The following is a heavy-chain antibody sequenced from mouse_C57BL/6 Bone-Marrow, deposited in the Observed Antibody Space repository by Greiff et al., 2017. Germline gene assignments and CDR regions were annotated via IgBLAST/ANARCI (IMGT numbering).Heavy chain of an antibody. J-gene: IGHJ2*01. CDR2: INPNNGGT. CDR1: GYTFTDYN. D-gene: IGHD2-5*01. CDR3: AEGYYSNYFDY. Sequence: VQLKQSGPELVKPGASVKMSCKASGYTFTDYNMHWVKQSHGKSLEWIGYINPNNGGTSYNQKFKGKATLTVNKSSSTAYMELRSLTSEDSAVYYCAEGYYSNYFDYWGQGTTRTVSS. V-gene: IGHV1-22*01.